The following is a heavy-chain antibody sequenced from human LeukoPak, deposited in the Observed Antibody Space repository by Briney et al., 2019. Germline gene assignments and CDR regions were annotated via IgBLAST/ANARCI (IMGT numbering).Heavy chain of an antibody. D-gene: IGHD3-22*01. V-gene: IGHV1-46*01. CDR1: GYTFTNYY. CDR2: IDPSAGST. Sequence: ASVKVSCKASGYTFTNYYMHWVRQASGQGLEWMGVIDPSAGSTTYAQKFQGRVTMTRDTATSIVYMELSSLRSEDTAVYYCARAHYASSNIKVPFDVWGKGTTVTVSS. J-gene: IGHJ6*04. CDR3: ARAHYASSNIKVPFDV.